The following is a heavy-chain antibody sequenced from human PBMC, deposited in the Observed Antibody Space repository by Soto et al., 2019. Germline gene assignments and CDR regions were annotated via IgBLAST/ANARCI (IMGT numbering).Heavy chain of an antibody. Sequence: PSETLSLTCTVSGGSISSGDYYWSWIRQPPGKGLEWIGNIYYSGSTYYNPSLKSRVTINPDTSNNQFSLHLSSVTPDDTAVYYCVRLIGNSWLDSWGQGTPVTVSS. V-gene: IGHV4-30-4*01. CDR2: IYYSGST. CDR1: GGSISSGDYY. CDR3: VRLIGNSWLDS. J-gene: IGHJ5*01. D-gene: IGHD2-8*01.